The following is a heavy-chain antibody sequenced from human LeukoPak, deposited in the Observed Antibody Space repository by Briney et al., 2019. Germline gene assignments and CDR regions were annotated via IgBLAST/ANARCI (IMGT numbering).Heavy chain of an antibody. CDR1: GGSISSQY. CDR2: MYYSGST. J-gene: IGHJ6*03. Sequence: SETLSLTCTVSGGSISSQYWSWIRQPPGKGLEWIGYMYYSGSTNYNPSFKSRVIMSVDTSKNQFSLKLSSVTAADTAVYYCARVGWRRWTYEYFYMDVWGKGATVTVSS. D-gene: IGHD5-24*01. V-gene: IGHV4-59*11. CDR3: ARVGWRRWTYEYFYMDV.